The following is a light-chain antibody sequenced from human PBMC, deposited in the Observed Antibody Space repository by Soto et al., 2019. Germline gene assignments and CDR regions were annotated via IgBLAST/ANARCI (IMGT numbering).Light chain of an antibody. CDR1: QSVSSN. CDR3: QQYNNWPPWT. J-gene: IGKJ1*01. CDR2: GAS. Sequence: EIVLTQSPATLSLSPGERVTLSCRASQSVSSNLAWYQQKPGQAPRLLIYGASTRATGIPARFSGSGSGTEFTLTISSLQSEDFEVYYCQQYNNWPPWTFGQGTKV. V-gene: IGKV3-15*01.